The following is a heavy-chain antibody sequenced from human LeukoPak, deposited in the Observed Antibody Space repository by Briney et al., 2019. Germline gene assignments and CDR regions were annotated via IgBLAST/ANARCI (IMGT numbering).Heavy chain of an antibody. Sequence: PSETLSLTCTVSGGSVSSDSYYWVWVRQPPGTGLEWTGSINYSGTTFYSSSPKSRITLSMDASKNQFSLRLTSVTAADTAVYYCARLGTYSGNLFDNWGQGTLVTVSS. CDR1: GGSVSSDSYY. V-gene: IGHV4-39*01. CDR3: ARLGTYSGNLFDN. D-gene: IGHD1-26*01. J-gene: IGHJ4*02. CDR2: INYSGTT.